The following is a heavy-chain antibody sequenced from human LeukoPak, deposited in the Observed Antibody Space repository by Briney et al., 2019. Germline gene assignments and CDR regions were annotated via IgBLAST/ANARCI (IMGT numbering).Heavy chain of an antibody. Sequence: GASVKVSCKASGYTYTAHYIHWVRLAPGQGLEWMGWIDPNSGGTNYAQKFLGSVTMTGDTSINTAFMELSRLRSDDTAIYYCARGRGTNMVRGVITNYFDLWRRGSLVTVSS. D-gene: IGHD3-10*01. CDR2: IDPNSGGT. CDR3: ARGRGTNMVRGVITNYFDL. CDR1: GYTYTAHY. V-gene: IGHV1-2*02. J-gene: IGHJ2*01.